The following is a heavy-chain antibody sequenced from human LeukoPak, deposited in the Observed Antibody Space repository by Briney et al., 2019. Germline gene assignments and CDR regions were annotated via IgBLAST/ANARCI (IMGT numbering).Heavy chain of an antibody. CDR2: MNPNSGNT. J-gene: IGHJ6*03. D-gene: IGHD6-13*01. V-gene: IGHV1-8*01. CDR1: GYTFTSYD. CDR3: ARETVGSSSWYKNYYYYYYMDV. Sequence: ASVKVSCKASGYTFTSYDINWVRQATGQGLEWMGWMNPNSGNTGYAQKFQGRVTMTRNTSISTAYMELSSLRSEDTAVYYCARETVGSSSWYKNYYYYYYMDVWGKGTTVTVSS.